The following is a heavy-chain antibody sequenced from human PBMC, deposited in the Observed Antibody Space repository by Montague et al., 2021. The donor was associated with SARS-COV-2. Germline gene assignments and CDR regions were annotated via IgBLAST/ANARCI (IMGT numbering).Heavy chain of an antibody. CDR3: ARRGRPYSGYTTGYFDY. Sequence: QSGAEVETPGESLRISCKVSGYIFISHWITWVRQMPGKGLEWMGRIDPSDSYTNYSPSFQGHVSISVDKSISTAYLQWSSLKASDTAMYYCARRGRPYSGYTTGYFDYWGQGTLVTVSS. CDR1: GYIFISHW. J-gene: IGHJ4*02. CDR2: IDPSDSYT. D-gene: IGHD5-12*01. V-gene: IGHV5-10-1*01.